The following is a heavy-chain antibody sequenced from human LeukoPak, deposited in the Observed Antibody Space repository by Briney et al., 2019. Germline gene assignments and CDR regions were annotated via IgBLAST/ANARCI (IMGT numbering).Heavy chain of an antibody. J-gene: IGHJ4*02. CDR3: AFSSGWTFDY. Sequence: PGGSLRLSCAASVFTFSSYAVQWVRRAPGKGVEWVAVISYDGSNKYYADSVKGRFTISRDNSKNTLYLQMNSLRAEDTAVYYCAFSSGWTFDYWGQGTLVTISS. CDR1: VFTFSSYA. V-gene: IGHV3-30-3*01. CDR2: ISYDGSNK. D-gene: IGHD6-19*01.